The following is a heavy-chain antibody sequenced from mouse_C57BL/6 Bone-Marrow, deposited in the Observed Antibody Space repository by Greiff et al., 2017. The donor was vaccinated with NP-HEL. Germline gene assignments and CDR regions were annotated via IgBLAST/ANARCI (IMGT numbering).Heavy chain of an antibody. CDR2: IYPGDGDT. CDR3: AGAGLSYYAMDY. J-gene: IGHJ4*01. Sequence: QVQLKESGPELVKPGASVKISCKASGYAFSSSWMNWVKQRPGKGLEWIGRIYPGDGDTNYNGKFKGKATLTADKSSSTAYMQLSSLTSEDSAAYVCAGAGLSYYAMDYGGQGTSVTVSS. V-gene: IGHV1-82*01. CDR1: GYAFSSSW. D-gene: IGHD3-3*01.